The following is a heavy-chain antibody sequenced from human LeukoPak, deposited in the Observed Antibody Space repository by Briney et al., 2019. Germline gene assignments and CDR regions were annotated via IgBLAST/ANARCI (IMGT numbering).Heavy chain of an antibody. CDR1: GYSISSGYY. CDR2: IYHSGST. J-gene: IGHJ4*02. D-gene: IGHD6-13*01. Sequence: ETLSLTCTVSGYSISSGYYWGWIRQPPGKGLEWIGSIYHSGSTYYNPSLKSRVTISVDTSKNQFSLKLSSVTAADTAVYYCARDVVAAAGTWDYWGQGTLVTVSS. V-gene: IGHV4-38-2*02. CDR3: ARDVVAAAGTWDY.